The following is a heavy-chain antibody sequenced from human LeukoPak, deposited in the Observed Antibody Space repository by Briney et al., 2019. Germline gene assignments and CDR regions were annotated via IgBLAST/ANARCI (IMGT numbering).Heavy chain of an antibody. D-gene: IGHD2-15*01. CDR3: AKGEYCSGGSCLCDY. Sequence: PGGSLRLSCAASGFTFSSYAMSWVRQAPGKGLEWVSAISGSGGSTYYADSVKGRFTISRDNSKNTLYLQMNSLRAEDTAVYYWAKGEYCSGGSCLCDYWGQGTLVTVSS. J-gene: IGHJ4*02. CDR1: GFTFSSYA. CDR2: ISGSGGST. V-gene: IGHV3-23*01.